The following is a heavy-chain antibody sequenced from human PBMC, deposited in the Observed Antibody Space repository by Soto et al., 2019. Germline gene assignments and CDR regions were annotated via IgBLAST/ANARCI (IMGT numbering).Heavy chain of an antibody. J-gene: IGHJ5*01. CDR2: INPNSGGT. CDR3: ARQEPQHTPGPARPNWFDP. CDR1: GYTFTGYY. Sequence: ASVKVSCKASGYTFTGYYMHWVRQAPGQGLEWMGWINPNSGGTNYAQKFQGWVTMTRDTSKNQFSLNLASVTAADTAVYYCARQEPQHTPGPARPNWFDPWGQGIPVTVSS. V-gene: IGHV1-2*04. D-gene: IGHD1-26*01.